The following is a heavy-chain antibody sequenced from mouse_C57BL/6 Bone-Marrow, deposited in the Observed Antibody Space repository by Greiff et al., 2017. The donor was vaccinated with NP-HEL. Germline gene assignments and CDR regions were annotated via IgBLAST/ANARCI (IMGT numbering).Heavy chain of an antibody. J-gene: IGHJ3*01. V-gene: IGHV5-9*01. CDR3: ARLTVPFAY. D-gene: IGHD1-1*01. CDR2: ISGGGGNT. Sequence: EVQVVESGGGLVKPGGSLKLSCAASGFTFSSYTMSWVRQTPEKRLEWVATISGGGGNTYYPDSVKGRFTISRDNAENTLYLQMSSLRSEDTALYYCARLTVPFAYWGQGTLVTVSA. CDR1: GFTFSSYT.